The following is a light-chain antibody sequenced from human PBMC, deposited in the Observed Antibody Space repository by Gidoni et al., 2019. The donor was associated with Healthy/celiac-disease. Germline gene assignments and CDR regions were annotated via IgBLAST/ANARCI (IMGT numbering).Light chain of an antibody. CDR1: QIISSY. CDR3: QQSYSTLTWT. Sequence: DIQMTQSPSSLSASVGDRVTMTCRASQIISSYLNLYQQKPGKAPKLLIYSASSLQSGVPSRFSGSGSWTDFTLTIRSLQPEDFATYYCQQSYSTLTWTFGQGTKVDIK. CDR2: SAS. V-gene: IGKV1-39*01. J-gene: IGKJ1*01.